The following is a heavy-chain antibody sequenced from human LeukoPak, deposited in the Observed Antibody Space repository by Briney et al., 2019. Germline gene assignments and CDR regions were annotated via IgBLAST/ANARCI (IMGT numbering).Heavy chain of an antibody. CDR3: AKAKDYGDYLDY. D-gene: IGHD4-17*01. V-gene: IGHV3-30*02. CDR2: IRYDGSDK. J-gene: IGHJ4*02. CDR1: GFTFSSYG. Sequence: PGGSLRLSCAASGFTFSSYGLHWVRQAPGKGLEWVAFIRYDGSDKYYTDSVKGRFTISRDNSQNTLYLQMNSLRAEDTAVYYCAKAKDYGDYLDYWGQGTLVTVSS.